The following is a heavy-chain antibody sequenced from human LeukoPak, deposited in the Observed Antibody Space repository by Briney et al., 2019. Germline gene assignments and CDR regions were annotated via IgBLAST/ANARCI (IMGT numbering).Heavy chain of an antibody. D-gene: IGHD3-16*02. CDR2: ISSKSSYK. CDR1: GFTFSSYD. J-gene: IGHJ4*02. V-gene: IGHV3-21*06. CDR3: ARDMKASESSEY. Sequence: MPGGSLRLSRAGSGFTFSSYDMNWFRQAPGERLEWVSSISSKSSYKFYADSVKGRFTISRDNAKGLLYLQMSSLRPEDTAMYYCARDMKASESSEYWGQGTWVTVSS.